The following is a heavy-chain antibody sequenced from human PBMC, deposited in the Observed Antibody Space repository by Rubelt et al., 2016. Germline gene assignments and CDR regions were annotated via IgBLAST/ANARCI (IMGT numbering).Heavy chain of an antibody. V-gene: IGHV1-69*06. CDR1: GGTFSSYA. CDR3: ARDRWELRVFDY. D-gene: IGHD1-26*01. J-gene: IGHJ4*02. CDR2: FDPEDGET. Sequence: QVQLVQSGAEVKKPGSSVKVSCKASGGTFSSYAISWVRQAPGQGLEWMGGFDPEDGETIYSQKFQGSVTITADKSTSTAYMELSSLRSEDTAVYYCARDRWELRVFDYWGQGTLVTVSS.